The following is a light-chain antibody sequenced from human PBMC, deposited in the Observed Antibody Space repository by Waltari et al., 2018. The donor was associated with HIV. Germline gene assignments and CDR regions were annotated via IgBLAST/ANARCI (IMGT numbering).Light chain of an antibody. V-gene: IGLV2-23*01. J-gene: IGLJ3*02. Sequence: QSALTQPASVSGSLGQSITISCPGASTNLGSYSLVSWYQTRPGQAPTLIIYDDSKRPLGISSRFSGSKSGNTASLTISGLQSEDEADYYCCSYGGDDTLVFGGGTKVTAL. CDR1: STNLGSYSL. CDR2: DDS. CDR3: CSYGGDDTLV.